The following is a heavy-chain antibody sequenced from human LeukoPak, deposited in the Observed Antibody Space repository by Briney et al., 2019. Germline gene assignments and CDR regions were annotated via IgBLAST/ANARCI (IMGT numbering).Heavy chain of an antibody. V-gene: IGHV3-23*01. Sequence: GGSLRLSCAASGFTFSSYAMSWVRQAPGKGLEWVSAISGSGGSTYYADSVKGRFTISRDNSKNTLYLQMNSLRAEDTAVYYCAGCSSTSCYCSGGSCYFYFDYWGQGTTVTVSS. CDR2: ISGSGGST. CDR1: GFTFSSYA. CDR3: AGCSSTSCYCSGGSCYFYFDY. D-gene: IGHD2-15*01. J-gene: IGHJ4*03.